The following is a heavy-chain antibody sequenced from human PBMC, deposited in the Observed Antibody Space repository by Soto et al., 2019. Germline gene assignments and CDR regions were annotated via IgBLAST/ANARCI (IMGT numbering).Heavy chain of an antibody. CDR2: INSDGSST. Sequence: EVQLVESGGGLVQPGGSLRLSCAASGFTFSSYWMHWVRQAPGKGLVWVSRINSDGSSTSYADSVKGRFTISRDNAKNTLYLQMNSLRAEDRAVYYCARRGHSSGLYYFDYWGQGTLVTVSS. V-gene: IGHV3-74*01. CDR3: ARRGHSSGLYYFDY. CDR1: GFTFSSYW. J-gene: IGHJ4*02. D-gene: IGHD6-19*01.